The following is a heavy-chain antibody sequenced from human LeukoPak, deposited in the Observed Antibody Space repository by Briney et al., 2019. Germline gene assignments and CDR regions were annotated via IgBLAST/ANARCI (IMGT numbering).Heavy chain of an antibody. J-gene: IGHJ4*02. CDR3: ARDLGGIYYIAY. V-gene: IGHV3-30*02. CDR1: GFTFSSYA. D-gene: IGHD2-15*01. CDR2: IGYDGSKK. Sequence: GGSLRLSCAASGFTFSSYAMSWVRQAPGKGLEWVAYIGYDGSKKYYSDSVKGRFTISRDNSKNTVHLQMNSLRAADTALYFCARDLGGIYYIAYWGQGTLVTVSS.